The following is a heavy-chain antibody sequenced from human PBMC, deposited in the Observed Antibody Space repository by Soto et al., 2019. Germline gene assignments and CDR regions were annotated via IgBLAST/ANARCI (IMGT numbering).Heavy chain of an antibody. D-gene: IGHD3-22*01. J-gene: IGHJ4*02. CDR3: ARPSGYYDSSGWYFDY. CDR2: IWYDGSNK. CDR1: GFTFSSYG. Sequence: GGSLRLSCAASGFTFSSYGMHWVRQAPGKGLEWVAVIWYDGSNKYYADSVKGRFTISRDNSKNTLYLQMNSLRAEDTAVYYCARPSGYYDSSGWYFDYWGQGTLVTVSS. V-gene: IGHV3-33*01.